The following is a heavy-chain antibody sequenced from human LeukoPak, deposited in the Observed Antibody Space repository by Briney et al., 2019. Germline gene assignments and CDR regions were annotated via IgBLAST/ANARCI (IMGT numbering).Heavy chain of an antibody. V-gene: IGHV4-34*01. CDR2: INHSGST. CDR3: QMVAATPGDAFDI. D-gene: IGHD2-15*01. Sequence: SETLSLTCAVYGGSFSGYYWSWIRQPPGKGLEWIGEINHSGSTNYNPSLKSRVTISVDTSKNQFSLKPSSVTAADTAVYYCQMVAATPGDAFDIWGQGTMVTVSS. CDR1: GGSFSGYY. J-gene: IGHJ3*02.